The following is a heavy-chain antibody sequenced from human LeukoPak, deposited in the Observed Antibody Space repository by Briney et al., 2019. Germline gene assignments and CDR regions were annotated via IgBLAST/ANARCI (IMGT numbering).Heavy chain of an antibody. Sequence: PGGSLRLSCAASGFTFSSYAMSWVRQAPGKGLEWVSAISGSGGNTYYADSVKGRFTISRDNSKNTLYLQMNSLRAEDTALYYCAKGHIPYYYDSSGYPDYWGQGTLVTVSS. CDR3: AKGHIPYYYDSSGYPDY. CDR1: GFTFSSYA. CDR2: ISGSGGNT. J-gene: IGHJ4*02. V-gene: IGHV3-23*01. D-gene: IGHD3-22*01.